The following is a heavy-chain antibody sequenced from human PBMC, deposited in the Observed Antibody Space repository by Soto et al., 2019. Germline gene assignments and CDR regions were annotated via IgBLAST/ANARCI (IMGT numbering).Heavy chain of an antibody. CDR2: IYYSGNT. Sequence: PSETLSLTCTVSDGSIRTGGYYWSWIRHHPGKGLEWIGYIYYSGNTYYNPSLQSRVLISIDMSRNQFSLKLNSVTAADAAVYYCARGSTMTLYGLDVWGQGTTVTVSS. J-gene: IGHJ6*02. CDR3: ARGSTMTLYGLDV. CDR1: DGSIRTGGYY. D-gene: IGHD1-1*01. V-gene: IGHV4-31*03.